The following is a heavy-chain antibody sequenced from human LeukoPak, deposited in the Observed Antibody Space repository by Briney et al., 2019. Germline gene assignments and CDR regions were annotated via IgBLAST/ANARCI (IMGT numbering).Heavy chain of an antibody. V-gene: IGHV3-43D*03. Sequence: GGSLRRSCAASGFTFDDYAMHWVRQAPGKGLEWVSLISWDGGSTYYADSGKGRFTIARYNSKNYMELQMNSLRDEDTALYYCAKGHYYYDSSGHIDYWGQGTLVTVSS. CDR2: ISWDGGST. J-gene: IGHJ4*02. CDR3: AKGHYYYDSSGHIDY. CDR1: GFTFDDYA. D-gene: IGHD3-22*01.